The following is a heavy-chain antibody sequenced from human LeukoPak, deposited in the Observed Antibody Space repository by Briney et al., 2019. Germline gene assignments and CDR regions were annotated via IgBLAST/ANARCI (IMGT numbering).Heavy chain of an antibody. CDR3: AREGGSGSYYMD. V-gene: IGHV1-69*06. J-gene: IGHJ4*02. CDR2: IIPIFGTA. D-gene: IGHD3-10*01. Sequence: SVKVTCKASGGTFSSYAISWVRQAPGQGLEWMGGIIPIFGTANYAQKFQGRVTITADKSTSTAYMELSSLRSEDTAVYYCAREGGSGSYYMDRGQGTLVTVSS. CDR1: GGTFSSYA.